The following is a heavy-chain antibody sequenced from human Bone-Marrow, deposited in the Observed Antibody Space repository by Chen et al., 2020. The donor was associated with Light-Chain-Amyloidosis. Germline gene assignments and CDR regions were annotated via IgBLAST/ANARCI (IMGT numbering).Heavy chain of an antibody. J-gene: IGHJ4*02. CDR1: GYIIPNYW. Sequence: EVQLAQSGPEVQKPGESLKISCKGSGYIIPNYWIGWVRQMPGKGLEWMGVIYPDDSDARYSPSFEGQVTISADKSITTAYLQWRSLKASDTAMYYCARRRDGYNFDYWGQGTLVTVSS. CDR3: ARRRDGYNFDY. CDR2: IYPDDSDA. D-gene: IGHD5-12*01. V-gene: IGHV5-51*01.